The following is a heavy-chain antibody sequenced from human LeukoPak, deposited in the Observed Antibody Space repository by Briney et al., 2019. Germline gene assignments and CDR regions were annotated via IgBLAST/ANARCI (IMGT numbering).Heavy chain of an antibody. CDR1: GFTFSNAW. CDR3: ARDLAPYSSSWTQGFDY. J-gene: IGHJ4*02. CDR2: IKSKTDGGTT. Sequence: GGSLRLSCAASGFTFSNAWMNWVRQAPGKGLEWVGRIKSKTDGGTTDYAAPVKGRFTISRDNSKNTLYLQMNSLRAEDTAVYYCARDLAPYSSSWTQGFDYWGQGTLVTVSS. V-gene: IGHV3-15*07. D-gene: IGHD6-13*01.